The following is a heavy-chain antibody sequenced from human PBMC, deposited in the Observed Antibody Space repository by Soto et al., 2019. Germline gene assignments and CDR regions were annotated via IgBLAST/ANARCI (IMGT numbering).Heavy chain of an antibody. CDR3: ARGQGNYYYYRMDV. CDR1: GCTFTGYY. J-gene: IGHJ6*02. CDR2: INPNSGGT. Sequence: ASVKVSCKASGCTFTGYYMHWVRQAPGQGLEWMGWINPNSGGTNYAQKFQGRVTMTRDTSISTAYMELSRLRSDDTAVYCCARGQGNYYYYRMDVWGQGTTVTVSS. V-gene: IGHV1-2*02.